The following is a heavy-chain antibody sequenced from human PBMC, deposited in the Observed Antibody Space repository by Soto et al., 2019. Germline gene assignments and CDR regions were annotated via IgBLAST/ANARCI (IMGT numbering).Heavy chain of an antibody. V-gene: IGHV3-30*18. CDR3: AKEIRYCSGGSCYYYGMDV. J-gene: IGHJ6*02. Sequence: GGSLRLSCAASGFTFSSYGMHWVRQAPGKGLEWVAVISYDGSNKYYADSVKGRFTISRDNSKNTLYLQMNSLRAEDTAVYYCAKEIRYCSGGSCYYYGMDVWGQGTTVTVSS. CDR1: GFTFSSYG. CDR2: ISYDGSNK. D-gene: IGHD2-15*01.